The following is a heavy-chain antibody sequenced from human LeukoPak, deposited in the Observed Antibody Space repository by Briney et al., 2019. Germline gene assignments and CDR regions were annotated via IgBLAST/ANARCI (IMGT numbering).Heavy chain of an antibody. V-gene: IGHV5-51*01. CDR2: IYAGDSDT. D-gene: IGHD3-10*01. Sequence: GESLKISCKGSGYTFTTYWIGWVRQMPGKGLEWMGIIYAGDSDTRYSPSFQGQVTFSADKSISTAYLQWSSLKASDTAMYYCARGGTMVRGGIYYFGYWGQGTLVTVSS. CDR1: GYTFTTYW. CDR3: ARGGTMVRGGIYYFGY. J-gene: IGHJ4*02.